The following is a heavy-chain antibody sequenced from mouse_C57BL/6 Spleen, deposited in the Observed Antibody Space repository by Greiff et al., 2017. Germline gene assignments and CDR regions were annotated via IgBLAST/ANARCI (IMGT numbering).Heavy chain of an antibody. CDR2: ISYDGSN. CDR1: GYSITSGYY. CDR3: ARGPAGTAFAY. D-gene: IGHD4-1*01. V-gene: IGHV3-6*01. J-gene: IGHJ3*01. Sequence: VQLQQSGPGLVKPSQSLSLTCSVTGYSITSGYYWNWIRQFPGNKLEWMGYISYDGSNNYNPSLKNRISITRDTSKNQFFLKLNSVTTEDTATYYCARGPAGTAFAYWGQGTLVTVSA.